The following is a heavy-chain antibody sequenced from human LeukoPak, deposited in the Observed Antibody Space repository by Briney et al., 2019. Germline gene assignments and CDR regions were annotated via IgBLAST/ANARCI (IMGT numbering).Heavy chain of an antibody. CDR1: GFIFSGAW. J-gene: IGHJ4*02. D-gene: IGHD3-3*01. CDR3: TTAHLNLEHADY. Sequence: GGSPRLSCAASGFIFSGAWMNWVRQAPGKGPEWVGRIKNKIDGGTTDYAAPVKGRSTISRDDPKNTLYLQMNRLKTEDTAVYYCTTAHLNLEHADYWGQGTLVTVSS. CDR2: IKNKIDGGTT. V-gene: IGHV3-15*01.